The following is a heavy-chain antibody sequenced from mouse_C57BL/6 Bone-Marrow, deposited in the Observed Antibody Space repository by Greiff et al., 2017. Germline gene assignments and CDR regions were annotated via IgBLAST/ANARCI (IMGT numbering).Heavy chain of an antibody. V-gene: IGHV5-9*01. CDR2: ISGGGGNT. Sequence: EVKVVESGGGLVKPGGSLKLSCAASGFTFSSYTMSWVRQTPEKRLEWVATISGGGGNTYYPASVKGRFTISRDNAKNTLYLQMSSLRSEDTALYYCARHITTVVAPYFDYWGQGTTLTVSS. CDR3: ARHITTVVAPYFDY. CDR1: GFTFSSYT. D-gene: IGHD1-1*01. J-gene: IGHJ2*01.